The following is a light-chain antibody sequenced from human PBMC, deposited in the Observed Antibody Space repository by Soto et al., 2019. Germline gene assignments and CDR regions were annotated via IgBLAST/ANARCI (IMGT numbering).Light chain of an antibody. CDR3: QQYNSYSPRT. Sequence: DIQLTQSPSTLSSSLVYRFTITCLASQSISRSLAWYQQKPWKATKLLIYYASSLASGATSRFSGSGSGTEFTLSISSLQPDDFATYYCQQYNSYSPRTFGQGTQVDIK. CDR1: QSISRS. CDR2: YAS. J-gene: IGKJ1*01. V-gene: IGKV1-5*01.